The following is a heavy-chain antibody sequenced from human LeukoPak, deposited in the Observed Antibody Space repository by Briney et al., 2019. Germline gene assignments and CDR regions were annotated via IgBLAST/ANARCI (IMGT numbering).Heavy chain of an antibody. CDR1: GFTLSGSW. J-gene: IGHJ4*02. D-gene: IGHD1/OR15-1a*01. V-gene: IGHV3-7*05. CDR3: ATWNSDWEFAY. Sequence: GGSLRLSCAASGFTLSGSWMTWVRQAPGKGLEWVAHIKEDGSDKYYVDSVTGRFTISRDNTKNSLYLQMSSLRAEDTAVYYCATWNSDWEFAYWGQGTLVSVSS. CDR2: IKEDGSDK.